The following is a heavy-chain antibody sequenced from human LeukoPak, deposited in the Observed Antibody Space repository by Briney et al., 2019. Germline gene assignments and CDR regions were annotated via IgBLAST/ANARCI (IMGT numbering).Heavy chain of an antibody. CDR1: GYSFTSYW. CDR2: IYPGDSDT. D-gene: IGHD3-10*01. V-gene: IGHV5-51*01. J-gene: IGHJ6*03. Sequence: GESLKISCKGSGYSFTSYWIGWVRQMPGKGLEWMGIIYPGDSDTRYSPSFQGQVTISADKSISTAYLQWSSLKASDTAMYYCARLLTSQGTYYYYMDVWGKGTTVTVSS. CDR3: ARLLTSQGTYYYYMDV.